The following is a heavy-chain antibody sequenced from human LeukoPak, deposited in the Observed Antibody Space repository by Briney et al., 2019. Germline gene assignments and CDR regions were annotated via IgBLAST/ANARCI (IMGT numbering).Heavy chain of an antibody. D-gene: IGHD3-22*01. J-gene: IGHJ5*02. Sequence: GGSLRLSCAASGFTFDDYLIHWVRQAPGKGLEWVSLISWDGDITYYADCVKGRFTISRDNSKNSLYLQMNSLRAEDTAVYYCARGDSRGYYYTSGFDPWGQGTLVTVSS. V-gene: IGHV3-43*01. CDR2: ISWDGDIT. CDR3: ARGDSRGYYYTSGFDP. CDR1: GFTFDDYL.